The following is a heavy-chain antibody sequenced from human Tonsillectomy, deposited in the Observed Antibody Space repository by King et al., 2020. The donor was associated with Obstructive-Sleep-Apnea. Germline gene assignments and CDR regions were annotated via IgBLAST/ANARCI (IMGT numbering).Heavy chain of an antibody. CDR2: INPTGGIT. D-gene: IGHD2/OR15-2a*01. V-gene: IGHV1-46*01. Sequence: QLVQSGAEVKKPGASVKVSCKASGYTFTNYYIHWVRQAPGQGLEWVAIINPTGGITTYAQKFQGRVTVTRDTSTSTVYMELSSLRSEDTAMYYCARVLKYWGQGTLVTVSS. CDR1: GYTFTNYY. CDR3: ARVLKY. J-gene: IGHJ4*02.